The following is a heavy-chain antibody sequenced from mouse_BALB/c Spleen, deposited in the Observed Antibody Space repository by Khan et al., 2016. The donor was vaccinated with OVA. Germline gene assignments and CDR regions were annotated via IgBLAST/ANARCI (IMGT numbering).Heavy chain of an antibody. CDR3: ARSGYGTFAY. CDR1: GYTFTDYI. CDR2: IYPGSDNT. V-gene: IGHV1-77*01. J-gene: IGHJ3*01. D-gene: IGHD2-10*02. Sequence: QVQLKQSGPELVKPGASVKMSCKASGYTFTDYIINWVKQRTGQGLEWIGDIYPGSDNTYYNEKFKGKATLTADKSSNTAYMQLSSLTSEDSAVYFFARSGYGTFAYWGQGTLVTVSA.